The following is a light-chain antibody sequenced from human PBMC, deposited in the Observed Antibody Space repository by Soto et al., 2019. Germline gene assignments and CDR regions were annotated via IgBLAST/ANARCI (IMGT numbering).Light chain of an antibody. Sequence: QSALTQPPSASGSPGQSVTISCTGTSSDVGGYNFVSWYQQHPGKAPKLMIYDVNKRPSGVPDRFSGSKSANTASLTVSGLQAEDEADYYCSSHAGDNKPFVFGTGTKLTVL. CDR3: SSHAGDNKPFV. CDR2: DVN. J-gene: IGLJ1*01. CDR1: SSDVGGYNF. V-gene: IGLV2-8*01.